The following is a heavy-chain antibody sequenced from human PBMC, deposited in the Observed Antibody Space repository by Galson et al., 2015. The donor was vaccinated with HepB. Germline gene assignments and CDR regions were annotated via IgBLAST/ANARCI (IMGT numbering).Heavy chain of an antibody. CDR2: IIPILGIA. V-gene: IGHV1-69*02. D-gene: IGHD6-19*01. CDR1: GGTFSSYT. Sequence: SVKVSCKASGGTFSSYTISWVRQAPGQGLEWMGRIIPILGIANYAQKFQGRVTITADKSTSTAYMELSSLRSEDTAVYYCASRKVAGSYYYYGMDVWGQGTTVTVSS. J-gene: IGHJ6*02. CDR3: ASRKVAGSYYYYGMDV.